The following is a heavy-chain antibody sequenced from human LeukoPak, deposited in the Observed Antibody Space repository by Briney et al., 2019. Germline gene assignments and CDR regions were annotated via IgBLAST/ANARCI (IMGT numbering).Heavy chain of an antibody. J-gene: IGHJ4*02. CDR3: ARSGYSYGYVDY. CDR2: IYYSGST. V-gene: IGHV4-59*06. CDR1: GGSISNYY. D-gene: IGHD5-18*01. Sequence: PSETLPLTCTVSGGSISNYYWSWIRQHPGKGLEWIGYIYYSGSTYYNPSLKSRVTISVDTSKNQFSLKLSSVTAADTAVYYCARSGYSYGYVDYWGQGTLVTVSS.